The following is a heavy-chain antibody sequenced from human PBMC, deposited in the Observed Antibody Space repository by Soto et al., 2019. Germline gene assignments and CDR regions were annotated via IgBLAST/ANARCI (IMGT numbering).Heavy chain of an antibody. CDR3: DCAGASQAGMDV. CDR1: GGTFSSYT. J-gene: IGHJ6*02. Sequence: QVQLVQSGAEVKKPGSSVKVSCKASGGTFSSYTISWVRQAPGQGLEWMGRIIPILGIANYAQKFQGRVTITADKSTSTDYMELSSLRSADTAVYYCDCAGASQAGMDVWGQGTTVTVSS. V-gene: IGHV1-69*02. CDR2: IIPILGIA. D-gene: IGHD3-10*02.